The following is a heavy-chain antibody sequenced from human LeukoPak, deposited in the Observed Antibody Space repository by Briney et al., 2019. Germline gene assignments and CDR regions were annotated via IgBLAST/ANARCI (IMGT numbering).Heavy chain of an antibody. V-gene: IGHV4-4*02. CDR2: IYHSGST. J-gene: IGHJ5*02. D-gene: IGHD3-3*01. CDR3: ASENRDDFWSGNNWFDP. CDR1: GGSISSSNW. Sequence: SETLSLTCAVSGGSISSSNWWSWVRQPPGKGLEWIGEIYHSGSTNYNPSLKSRVTISVDKSKNQFSLKLSSVTAADTAVYYCASENRDDFWSGNNWFDPWGQGTLVTVSS.